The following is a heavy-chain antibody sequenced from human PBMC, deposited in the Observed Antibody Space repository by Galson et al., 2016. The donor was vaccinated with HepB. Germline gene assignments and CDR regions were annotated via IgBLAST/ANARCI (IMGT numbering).Heavy chain of an antibody. CDR2: ISGLGATI. V-gene: IGHV3-23*01. CDR3: VKEGKAFDY. CDR1: GFSFSSYA. J-gene: IGHJ4*02. Sequence: SLRLSCAASGFSFSSYAMDWVRQAPGKGLEWVSEISGLGATIKYADSVKGRFTISRDNSKNTLYLQMNSLRAEETAIYYGVKEGKAFDYGGQGALVTVSS.